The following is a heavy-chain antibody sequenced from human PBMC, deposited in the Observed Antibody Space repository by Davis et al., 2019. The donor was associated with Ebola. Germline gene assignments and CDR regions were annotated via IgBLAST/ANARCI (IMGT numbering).Heavy chain of an antibody. V-gene: IGHV4-59*08. CDR1: GGSISSYY. CDR2: IYYSGST. Sequence: SETLSLTCTVSGGSISSYYWSWIRQPPGKGLEWIGYIYYSGSTNYNPSLKSRVTISVDTSKNQFSLKLSSVTAADTAVYYCARHLSHYYYGMDVWGQGTTVTVSS. CDR3: ARHLSHYYYGMDV. J-gene: IGHJ6*02.